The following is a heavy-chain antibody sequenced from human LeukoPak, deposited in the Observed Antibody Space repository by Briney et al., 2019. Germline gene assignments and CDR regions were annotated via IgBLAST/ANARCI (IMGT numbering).Heavy chain of an antibody. D-gene: IGHD1-14*01. CDR2: IYSGGSS. CDR3: ARGTTGFYYYYMDV. J-gene: IGHJ6*03. V-gene: IGHV3-53*01. Sequence: GGSLRLSCAASGFTASSNYMSWVRQAPRKGLEWVSVIYSGGSSYYADSVKGRFTISRDNSKNTLYLQMNNLRAEDTAVYYCARGTTGFYYYYMDVWGKGATVTVSS. CDR1: GFTASSNY.